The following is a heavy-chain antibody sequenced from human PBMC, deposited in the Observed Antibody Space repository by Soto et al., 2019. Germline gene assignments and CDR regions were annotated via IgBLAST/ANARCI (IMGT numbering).Heavy chain of an antibody. CDR3: AKEKISTSCCNWFDP. J-gene: IGHJ5*02. Sequence: GGALKLSRAPPRFFFWRYSLKSGRPAPGKGLEWVSAISGSGGSTYYADSVKGRFTISRDNSKNTLYLQMNSLRAEDTAVYYCAKEKISTSCCNWFDPWGQGTLVTVSS. D-gene: IGHD2-2*01. CDR1: RFFFWRYS. CDR2: ISGSGGST. V-gene: IGHV3-23*01.